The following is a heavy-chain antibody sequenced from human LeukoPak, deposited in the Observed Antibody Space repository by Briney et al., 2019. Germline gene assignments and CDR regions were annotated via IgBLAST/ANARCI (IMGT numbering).Heavy chain of an antibody. CDR3: AKSRDSSGYLGLSAY. CDR2: ISGSGVAT. J-gene: IGHJ4*02. Sequence: LSGGSLRLSCAASGFTFSSYAMSWVRQAPGKGLEWVSAISGSGVATYYADSVKGRFTISRDNSKNTLYLQMNSLRAEDTAVYHCAKSRDSSGYLGLSAYWGQGTLVTVSS. D-gene: IGHD3-22*01. CDR1: GFTFSSYA. V-gene: IGHV3-23*01.